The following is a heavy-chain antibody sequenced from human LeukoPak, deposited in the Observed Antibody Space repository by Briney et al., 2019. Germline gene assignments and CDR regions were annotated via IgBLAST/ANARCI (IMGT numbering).Heavy chain of an antibody. Sequence: AGGSLRLSCAASGFTFSSYSMNWVRQAPGKGLEWVSYISSSSSTIYYADSVKGRFTISRDNSKNTLYLQMNSLRAEDTAVYYCAKERNYYDSSGYKDWGQGTLVTVSS. V-gene: IGHV3-48*01. D-gene: IGHD3-22*01. J-gene: IGHJ4*02. CDR2: ISSSSSTI. CDR1: GFTFSSYS. CDR3: AKERNYYDSSGYKD.